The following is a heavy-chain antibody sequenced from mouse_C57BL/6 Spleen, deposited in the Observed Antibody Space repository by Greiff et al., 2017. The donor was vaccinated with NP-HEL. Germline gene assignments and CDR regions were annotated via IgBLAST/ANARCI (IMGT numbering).Heavy chain of an antibody. CDR1: GYSITSGYY. CDR2: ISYDGSN. Sequence: VQLKESGPGLVKPSQSLSLTCSVTGYSITSGYYWNWIRQFPGNKLEWMGYISYDGSNNYNPSLKNRISITRDTSKNQFFLKLNSVTTEDTATYYCARGLSGTGFAYWGQGTLVTVSA. J-gene: IGHJ3*01. D-gene: IGHD4-1*01. V-gene: IGHV3-6*01. CDR3: ARGLSGTGFAY.